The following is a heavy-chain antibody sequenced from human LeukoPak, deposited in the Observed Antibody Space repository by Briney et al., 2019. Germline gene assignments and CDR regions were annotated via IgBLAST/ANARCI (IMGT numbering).Heavy chain of an antibody. CDR3: VKDHDWGAFHI. V-gene: IGHV3-64D*06. D-gene: IGHD7-27*01. Sequence: GGALRLSCSASGFTFSTYAMHWVPQAPGKGLEYFSGISSNGGTTYYAESVKVRFTISRDNSKNTLYLQMSSLRPEDTAVYYCVKDHDWGAFHIWGQGTMVTVSS. CDR2: ISSNGGTT. J-gene: IGHJ3*02. CDR1: GFTFSTYA.